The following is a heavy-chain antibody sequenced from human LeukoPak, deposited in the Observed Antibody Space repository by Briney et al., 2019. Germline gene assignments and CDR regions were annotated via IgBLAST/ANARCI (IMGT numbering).Heavy chain of an antibody. CDR2: INPNNDDT. V-gene: IGHV1-2*04. Sequence: ASVKVSCKASGYTFTDYYTHWLRQAPGQGLEWMGWINPNNDDTKYAQKLQGWVTMTKDTSINTAYMELRRLTSDDTAVYFCARVPGGLSYFFDRWGQGTLVTVSS. CDR1: GYTFTDYY. J-gene: IGHJ4*02. CDR3: ARVPGGLSYFFDR. D-gene: IGHD5-12*01.